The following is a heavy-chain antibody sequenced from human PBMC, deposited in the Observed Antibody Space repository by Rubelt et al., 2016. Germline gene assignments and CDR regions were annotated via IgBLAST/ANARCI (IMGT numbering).Heavy chain of an antibody. V-gene: IGHV4-34*01. CDR1: GGSFSGYY. CDR3: ARGGRYYGSGSYQRHNWFDP. Sequence: QVQLQQWGAGLLKPSETLSLTCAVYGGSFSGYYWSWIRQPPGKGLEWIGEINHSGSTNYHPSLKSRVTLSVDTSKNQCSLKLSSVTAADTAVYYCARGGRYYGSGSYQRHNWFDPWGQGTLVTVSS. D-gene: IGHD3-10*01. J-gene: IGHJ5*02. CDR2: INHSGST.